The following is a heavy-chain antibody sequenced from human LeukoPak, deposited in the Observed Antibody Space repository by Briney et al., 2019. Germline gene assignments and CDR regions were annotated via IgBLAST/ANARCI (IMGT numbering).Heavy chain of an antibody. CDR1: SYRFRDYG. Sequence: ASVKVSCKGVSYRFRDYGISWVRQAPGQGLEWMGWISAYNGNTNYAQKLQGRVTMTTDTSTSTAYMELRSLRSDDTAVYYCARDNRYYGSGSYYKRYFDYWGQGTLVTVSS. CDR2: ISAYNGNT. J-gene: IGHJ4*02. D-gene: IGHD3-10*01. CDR3: ARDNRYYGSGSYYKRYFDY. V-gene: IGHV1-18*04.